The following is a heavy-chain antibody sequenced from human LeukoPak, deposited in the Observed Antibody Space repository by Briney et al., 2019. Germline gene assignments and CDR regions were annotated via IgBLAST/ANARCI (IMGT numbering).Heavy chain of an antibody. CDR2: ISYDGSNK. V-gene: IGHV3-30*04. Sequence: GGSLRLSCAASGFTFSSYAMHWVRQAPGKGLEGVAVISYDGSNKYYADSVKGRFTISRDNSKNTLYLQMNSLRAEDTAVYYCARDKGYSYGYSYWGQGTLVTVSS. CDR1: GFTFSSYA. CDR3: ARDKGYSYGYSY. D-gene: IGHD5-18*01. J-gene: IGHJ4*02.